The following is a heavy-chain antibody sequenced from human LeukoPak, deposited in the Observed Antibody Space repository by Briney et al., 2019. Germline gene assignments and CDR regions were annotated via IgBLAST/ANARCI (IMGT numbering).Heavy chain of an antibody. CDR1: GFTFSSYA. V-gene: IGHV3-30-3*01. D-gene: IGHD3-3*01. Sequence: PGGSLRLSCAASGFTFSSYAMHWVRQAPGKGLEWVAVISYDGSNKYYADSVKGRFTISRDNSKNTLYLQMNSLRAEDTAVYYCARGHYDFWSGKFDYWGQGTLVTVSS. CDR3: ARGHYDFWSGKFDY. J-gene: IGHJ4*02. CDR2: ISYDGSNK.